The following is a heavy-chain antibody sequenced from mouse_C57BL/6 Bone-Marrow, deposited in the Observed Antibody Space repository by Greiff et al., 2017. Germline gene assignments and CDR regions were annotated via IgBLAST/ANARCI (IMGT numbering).Heavy chain of an antibody. CDR2: RRNKANDYTT. J-gene: IGHJ2*01. CDR1: GFTFSDFY. Sequence: VQLVESGGGLVQSGRSLRLSCATSGFTFSDFYMEWVRQAPGKGLEWIAARRNKANDYTTEYSASVKGRFIVSRDTSQSILYLQMKARRAEDTAIYYCARDAPYYGSSLNYFDYWGQGTTLTVSS. D-gene: IGHD1-1*01. CDR3: ARDAPYYGSSLNYFDY. V-gene: IGHV7-1*01.